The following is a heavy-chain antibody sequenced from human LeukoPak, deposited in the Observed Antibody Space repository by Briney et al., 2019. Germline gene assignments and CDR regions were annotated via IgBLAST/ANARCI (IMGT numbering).Heavy chain of an antibody. CDR3: ARAVYDSSGYYYFDY. D-gene: IGHD3-22*01. CDR1: GGSISSGGYY. J-gene: IGHJ4*02. V-gene: IGHV4-31*03. Sequence: SQTLSLTCTVSGGSISSGGYYWSWIRQHPGKGLEWIGYIYYSGSTYYNPSLKSRVTMSVGTSKSQFSLKLTSLTAADTAVYYCARAVYDSSGYYYFDYWGQGTLVTVSS. CDR2: IYYSGST.